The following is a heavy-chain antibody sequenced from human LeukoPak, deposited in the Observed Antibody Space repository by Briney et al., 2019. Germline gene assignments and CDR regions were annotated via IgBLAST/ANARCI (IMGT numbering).Heavy chain of an antibody. J-gene: IGHJ4*02. CDR3: ARSKMGVTTPASDY. CDR1: GSTHTGYY. V-gene: IGHV1-2*02. D-gene: IGHD1-26*01. Sequence: GASVKVSCKASGSTHTGYYMHWVRQAPGQSLECMGWINPDSGGTNYAQDFQGRVTMTRDTSISTAYMELSRLRSDDTAVYYCARSKMGVTTPASDYWGQGTLVTVSS. CDR2: INPDSGGT.